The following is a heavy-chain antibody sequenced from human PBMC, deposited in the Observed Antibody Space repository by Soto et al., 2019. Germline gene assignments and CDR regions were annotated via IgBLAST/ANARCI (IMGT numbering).Heavy chain of an antibody. J-gene: IGHJ4*02. D-gene: IGHD6-19*01. CDR3: AHRRTGVSQWYDGDFDY. Sequence: QITLRESGPTLVKPTQPLTLTCTFSGFSLSTSGVGVGWNRHPPGKALGWLVFLDWDDDKRYSPSLRRRLPLPKDTSKSQVVLTITNVDPMDTATYCCAHRRTGVSQWYDGDFDYLGQGTLVTVS. V-gene: IGHV2-5*02. CDR1: GFSLSTSGVG. CDR2: LDWDDDK.